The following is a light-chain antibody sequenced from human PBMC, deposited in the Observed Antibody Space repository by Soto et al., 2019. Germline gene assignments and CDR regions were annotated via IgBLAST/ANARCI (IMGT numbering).Light chain of an antibody. CDR3: QQYNSFPVT. Sequence: DIQMTQSPSTLSASVGDRVTITCRASQGISSWLAWYQQKPGKAPKLLIYKASSLESGVPSRFSGSGSGTEFTLTISSLQPDDFATYYCQQYNSFPVTFGQGTKVDIK. V-gene: IGKV1-5*03. J-gene: IGKJ2*01. CDR1: QGISSW. CDR2: KAS.